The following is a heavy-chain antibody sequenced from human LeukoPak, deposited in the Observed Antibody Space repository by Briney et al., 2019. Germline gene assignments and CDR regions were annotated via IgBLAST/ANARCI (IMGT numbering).Heavy chain of an antibody. Sequence: ASETLSLTCTVSGGSITSYYWSWIRQPAGKGLEWIGRIYTSGSTNYNPSLKSRVTISVDTSKNQFSLKLSSVTAADTAVYYCARETYYYDSSGYYRWFDPWGQGTLVTVSS. CDR2: IYTSGST. J-gene: IGHJ5*02. CDR3: ARETYYYDSSGYYRWFDP. D-gene: IGHD3-22*01. CDR1: GGSITSYY. V-gene: IGHV4-4*07.